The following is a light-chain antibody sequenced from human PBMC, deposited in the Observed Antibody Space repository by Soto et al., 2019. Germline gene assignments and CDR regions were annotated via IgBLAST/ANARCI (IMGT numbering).Light chain of an antibody. Sequence: ENVLTQSPGTLSLSPGERATLSCRASQSFTINYLAWYQQKPGQAPRLLIYGVSTRATGIPNRFSGSGSGTDFTLTISRLEPEDFEVYYCQQYGSSPFTFGRGTKVDIX. CDR3: QQYGSSPFT. V-gene: IGKV3-20*01. J-gene: IGKJ3*01. CDR1: QSFTINY. CDR2: GVS.